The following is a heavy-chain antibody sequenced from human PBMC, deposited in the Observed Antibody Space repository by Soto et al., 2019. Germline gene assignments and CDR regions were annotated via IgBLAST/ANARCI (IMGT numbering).Heavy chain of an antibody. J-gene: IGHJ3*02. CDR2: IYPGDSDT. Sequence: GESLKISCKGSGYSFTSYWIGWVRQMPGKGLEWMGIIYPGDSDTRYSPSFQGQVTISADKSISTAYLQWSSLKASDTAMYYCARQEEDYGSGRMPYNIWGQGTMVTVSS. D-gene: IGHD3-10*01. CDR1: GYSFTSYW. CDR3: ARQEEDYGSGRMPYNI. V-gene: IGHV5-51*01.